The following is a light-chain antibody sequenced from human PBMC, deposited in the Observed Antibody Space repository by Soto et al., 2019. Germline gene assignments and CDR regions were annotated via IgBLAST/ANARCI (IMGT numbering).Light chain of an antibody. J-gene: IGKJ4*01. Sequence: DIVMTQSPLSLPVTPGEPASISCRSSQSLLHSNGYNYLDWYLQKPGQSPQLLIYLGSNRASGVPGRFGGSGSGTDFTLKISRVEAEDVWVYYCMQARQSPFTFGGGNKVEIK. CDR1: QSLLHSNGYNY. CDR2: LGS. CDR3: MQARQSPFT. V-gene: IGKV2-28*01.